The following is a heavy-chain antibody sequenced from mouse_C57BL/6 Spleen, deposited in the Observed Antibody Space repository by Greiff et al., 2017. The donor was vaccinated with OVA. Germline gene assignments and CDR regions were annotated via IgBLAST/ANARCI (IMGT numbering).Heavy chain of an antibody. CDR2: INPYNGGT. J-gene: IGHJ2*01. CDR3: ARGGFITTVVDY. Sequence: VQLQQSGPVLVKPGASVKMSCKASGYTFTDYYMNWVKQSHGKSLEWIGVINPYNGGTSYNQKFKGKATLTVDKSSSTAYMELNSLTSEDSAVYYCARGGFITTVVDYWGQGTTLTVSS. V-gene: IGHV1-19*01. CDR1: GYTFTDYY. D-gene: IGHD1-1*01.